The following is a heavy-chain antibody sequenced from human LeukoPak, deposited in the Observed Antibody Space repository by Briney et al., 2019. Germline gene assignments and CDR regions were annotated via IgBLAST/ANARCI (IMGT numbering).Heavy chain of an antibody. CDR3: ARARGTGAYYFDS. D-gene: IGHD3-10*01. CDR1: GFTFSSYW. CDR2: IKQDGSEK. V-gene: IGHV3-7*01. Sequence: SGGSLRLSCAASGFTFSSYWMSWVRQAPGKGLEWVANIKQDGSEKYYVDSVKGRFTISRDNAKNSLYLQMNSLRAEDTAVYYCARARGTGAYYFDSWGQGTLVTVCS. J-gene: IGHJ4*02.